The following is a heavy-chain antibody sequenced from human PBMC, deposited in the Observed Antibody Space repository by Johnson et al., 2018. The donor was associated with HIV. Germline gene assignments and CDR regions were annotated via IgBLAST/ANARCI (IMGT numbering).Heavy chain of an antibody. CDR3: ARESTPWGVDYVGYGFDI. J-gene: IGHJ3*02. CDR1: GFTFSSYG. D-gene: IGHD4-17*01. Sequence: QVQLVESGGGVVQPGRSLRLSCAASGFTFSSYGMHWVRQVPGKGLEWVAVISYDGSNKYYADSVKGRFTISRDNSKNTLFLQMNSLRAEDTAVYYCARESTPWGVDYVGYGFDIWGQGTMVTVSS. CDR2: ISYDGSNK. V-gene: IGHV3-30*03.